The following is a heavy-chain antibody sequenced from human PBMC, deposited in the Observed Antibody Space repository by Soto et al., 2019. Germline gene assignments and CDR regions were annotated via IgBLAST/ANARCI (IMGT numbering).Heavy chain of an antibody. Sequence: QVQLVESGGGVVQPGRSLRLSCAASGFTFSSYAMHWVRQAPGKGLEWVAVISYDGSNKYYADSVKGRFTISRDNSKNTRYLQMNSLRAEDTAVYYCARDGSGTYYYYYGMDVWGQGTTVTVSS. CDR1: GFTFSSYA. CDR2: ISYDGSNK. D-gene: IGHD3-3*01. CDR3: ARDGSGTYYYYYGMDV. J-gene: IGHJ6*02. V-gene: IGHV3-30-3*01.